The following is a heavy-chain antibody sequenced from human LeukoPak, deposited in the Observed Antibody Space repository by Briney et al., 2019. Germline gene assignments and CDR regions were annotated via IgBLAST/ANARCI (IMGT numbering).Heavy chain of an antibody. CDR3: AKDWPGISLHFGL. J-gene: IGHJ2*01. CDR1: GFTFNAYY. CDR2: INPNTGDT. Sequence: GASVKVSCKASGFTFNAYYIHWVRQAPGQGLEWMGWINPNTGDTNFAQKFQGRVAMTRDTSLSTAYMDLSRLTSDDTAVYYCAKDWPGISLHFGLWGRGTLITGSS. V-gene: IGHV1-2*02. D-gene: IGHD2-15*01.